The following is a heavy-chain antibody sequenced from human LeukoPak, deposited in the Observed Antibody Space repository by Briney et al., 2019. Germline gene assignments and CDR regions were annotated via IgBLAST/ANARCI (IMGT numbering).Heavy chain of an antibody. CDR2: IRQDGSEK. Sequence: PGGSLRLSCVVSGFMFNNYWMSWVRQAPGKGLEWVATIRQDGSEKDFLDSVRGRFTIYRDNAENSLYLQMNSLRAEDTAVYYCARDKGFGGSSFDYWGQGTLVTVSS. CDR1: GFMFNNYW. J-gene: IGHJ4*02. V-gene: IGHV3-7*01. D-gene: IGHD3-10*01. CDR3: ARDKGFGGSSFDY.